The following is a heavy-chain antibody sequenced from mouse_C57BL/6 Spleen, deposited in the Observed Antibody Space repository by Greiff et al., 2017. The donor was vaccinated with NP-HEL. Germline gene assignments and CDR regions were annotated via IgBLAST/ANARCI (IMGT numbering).Heavy chain of an antibody. D-gene: IGHD1-1*01. CDR2: IDPETGGT. V-gene: IGHV1-15*01. CDR3: TRGDYGSRAWFAY. J-gene: IGHJ3*01. CDR1: GYTFTDYE. Sequence: HVQLQQSGAELVRPGASVTLSCKASGYTFTDYEMHWVKQTPVHGLEWIGAIDPETGGTAYNQKFKGKAILTADKSSSTAYMELRSLTSEDSAVYYCTRGDYGSRAWFAYWGQGTLVTVSA.